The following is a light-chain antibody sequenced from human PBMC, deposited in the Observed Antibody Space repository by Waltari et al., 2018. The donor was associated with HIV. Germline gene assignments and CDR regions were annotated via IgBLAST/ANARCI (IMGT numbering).Light chain of an antibody. V-gene: IGKV3-20*01. CDR1: KSLNSTY. Sequence: EIELTQYPGTLSLSPGESATLACRASKSLNSTYLAWYQQQPGQTPRLLIYGASSRAIGIPDRFSGSGSGTDFTLTISRLEPGDFAVYYCHQYGSSPRTFGQGTKVDIK. J-gene: IGKJ1*01. CDR3: HQYGSSPRT. CDR2: GAS.